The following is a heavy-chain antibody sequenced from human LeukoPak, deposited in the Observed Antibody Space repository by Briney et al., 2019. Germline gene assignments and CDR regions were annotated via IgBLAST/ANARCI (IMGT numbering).Heavy chain of an antibody. Sequence: PSETLSLTCAVYGGSFSGYYWSWIRQPPGKGLEWIGEINHSGSTNYNPSLKSRVTISVDTSKNQFSLKLSSVTAADTAVYYCARDERYGDYVGPHAFDIWGQGTMVTVSS. J-gene: IGHJ3*02. V-gene: IGHV4-34*01. CDR1: GGSFSGYY. CDR2: INHSGST. CDR3: ARDERYGDYVGPHAFDI. D-gene: IGHD4-17*01.